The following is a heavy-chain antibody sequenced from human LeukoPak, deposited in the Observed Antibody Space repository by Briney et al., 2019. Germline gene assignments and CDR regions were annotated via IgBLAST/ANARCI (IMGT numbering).Heavy chain of an antibody. CDR1: GGSISSGSYY. CDR2: IYTSGST. Sequence: SETLSLTCTVSGGSISSGSYYWSWIRQPAGKGLEWIGRIYTSGSTNYNPSLKSRVTISVDTSKNQFSLKLSSVTAADTAVYYCARDREASGNFDYWGQGTLVTVSS. V-gene: IGHV4-61*02. CDR3: ARDREASGNFDY. D-gene: IGHD1-26*01. J-gene: IGHJ4*02.